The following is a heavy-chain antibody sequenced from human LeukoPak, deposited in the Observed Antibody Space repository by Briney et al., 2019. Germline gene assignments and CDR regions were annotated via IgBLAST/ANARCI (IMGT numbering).Heavy chain of an antibody. CDR1: GYTFTSYG. CDR3: TRKAQRTLDV. Sequence: ASVKVSCKASGYTFTSYGISWVRQAPGQGLEWLGRINPSSGGTDYAQKFQGRVTMTRDTSINTAYMELSSLTSDDTAVYYCTRKAQRTLDVWGQGTMVTVSS. V-gene: IGHV1-2*06. J-gene: IGHJ3*01. D-gene: IGHD1-7*01. CDR2: INPSSGGT.